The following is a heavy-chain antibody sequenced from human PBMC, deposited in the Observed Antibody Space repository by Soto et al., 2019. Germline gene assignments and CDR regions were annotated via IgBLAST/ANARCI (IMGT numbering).Heavy chain of an antibody. V-gene: IGHV4-34*01. CDR1: GGSFSGYY. CDR2: INHSGST. D-gene: IGHD3-22*01. Sequence: SETLSLTCAVYGGSFSGYYWSWIRQPPGKGLEWIGEINHSGSTNYNPSLKSRVTISVDTSKNQFSLKLSSVTAADTAVYYCARARVVVISRPFDYWGQGTLVTVSS. CDR3: ARARVVVISRPFDY. J-gene: IGHJ4*02.